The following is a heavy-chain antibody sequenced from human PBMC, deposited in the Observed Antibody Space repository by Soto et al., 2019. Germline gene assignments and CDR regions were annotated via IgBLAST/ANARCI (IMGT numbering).Heavy chain of an antibody. Sequence: EASVKVSCKASGFTFTSSAMQWVRQARGQRLEWIGWIVVGSGKTNYAQKLQERVTITRDMSTSTAYMDLSSLRSEDTVVYYCAATDRGYSYGYFDYWGQGTLVTVSS. CDR2: IVVGSGKT. J-gene: IGHJ4*02. CDR3: AATDRGYSYGYFDY. D-gene: IGHD5-18*01. CDR1: GFTFTSSA. V-gene: IGHV1-58*02.